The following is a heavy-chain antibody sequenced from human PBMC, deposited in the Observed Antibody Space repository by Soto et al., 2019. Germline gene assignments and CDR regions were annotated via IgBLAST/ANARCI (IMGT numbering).Heavy chain of an antibody. J-gene: IGHJ1*01. CDR2: FDPEDGET. V-gene: IGHV1-24*01. Sequence: ASVKVSCKVSGYTLTELSMHWVRQAPGKGLEWMGGFDPEDGETIYAQKFQGRVTMTEDTSTDTAYMELSSLRSEDTAVYYCATDRGVVVITREPAEYFQHWGQGTLVTVSS. CDR3: ATDRGVVVITREPAEYFQH. D-gene: IGHD3-22*01. CDR1: GYTLTELS.